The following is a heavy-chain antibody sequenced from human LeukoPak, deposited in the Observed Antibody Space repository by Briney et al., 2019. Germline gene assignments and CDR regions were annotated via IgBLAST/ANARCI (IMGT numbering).Heavy chain of an antibody. J-gene: IGHJ4*02. CDR3: ARTPYDILTGYPGPSDY. CDR2: IYYSGST. V-gene: IGHV4-39*07. Sequence: SETLSLTCTVSGASISSDYWGWIRQPPGKGLEWIGSIYYSGSTYYNPSLKSRVTISVDTSKNQFSLKLSSVTAADTAVYYCARTPYDILTGYPGPSDYWGQGTLVTVSS. CDR1: GASISSDY. D-gene: IGHD3-9*01.